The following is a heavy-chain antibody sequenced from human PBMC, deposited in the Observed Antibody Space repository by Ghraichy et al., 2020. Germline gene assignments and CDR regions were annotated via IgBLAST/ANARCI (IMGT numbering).Heavy chain of an antibody. Sequence: SETLSLTCTVSGDSMSTSRYYWGWVRQPPGKGLEWIGSVYFSGSAYYTPSLRSRVTISAATSKNQFSLNLGSVTGADTAVYYCTRQTQGGFIYFHHWGRGALATVSS. V-gene: IGHV4-39*01. CDR2: VYFSGSA. CDR1: GDSMSTSRYY. J-gene: IGHJ1*01. D-gene: IGHD3-16*01. CDR3: TRQTQGGFIYFHH.